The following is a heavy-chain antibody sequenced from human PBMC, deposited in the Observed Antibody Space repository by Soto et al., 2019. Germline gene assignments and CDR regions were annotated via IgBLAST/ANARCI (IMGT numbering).Heavy chain of an antibody. CDR3: AHRPDFTVTTEYYFDY. Sequence: QITLKESGPTLVKPRQTLTLTCTFSGFSLSTSGVGVGWIRQPPGKALEWLALIYWDDDKRYSPSLKSRLTITKDTSKNQVVLTMTNMDPVDTATYYCAHRPDFTVTTEYYFDYWGQGTLVTVSS. CDR2: IYWDDDK. CDR1: GFSLSTSGVG. V-gene: IGHV2-5*02. D-gene: IGHD4-17*01. J-gene: IGHJ4*02.